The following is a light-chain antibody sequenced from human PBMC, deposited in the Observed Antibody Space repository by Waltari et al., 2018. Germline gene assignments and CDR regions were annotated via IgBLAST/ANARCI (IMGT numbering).Light chain of an antibody. CDR1: SSDIGNYNY. CDR3: SSYAGTNTWV. Sequence: QAALTQPRSVSGSPGQSVTLSCTGASSDIGNYNYVSWFQQHPGTAPQLMIYEVTQRPSGVSDRFSGSKSGNTASLTISGLQAEDEADYYCSSYAGTNTWVFGGGTRLTVL. J-gene: IGLJ2*01. V-gene: IGLV2-11*01. CDR2: EVT.